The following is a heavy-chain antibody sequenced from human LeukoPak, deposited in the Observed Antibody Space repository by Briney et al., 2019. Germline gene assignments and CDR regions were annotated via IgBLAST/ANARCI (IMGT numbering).Heavy chain of an antibody. D-gene: IGHD3-22*01. CDR1: AFTFSSYA. J-gene: IGHJ4*02. V-gene: IGHV3-23*01. Sequence: PGVSLRLYCAASAFTFSSYAMSWVRQAPGKGLEWFSSISGNSCTTYYADSVKVRFTIYRDNYKNTLYLQMNSLRDEDTAVYYCAKHYYDTSGTHRYFDYWGQGTLVTVSS. CDR3: AKHYYDTSGTHRYFDY. CDR2: ISGNSCTT.